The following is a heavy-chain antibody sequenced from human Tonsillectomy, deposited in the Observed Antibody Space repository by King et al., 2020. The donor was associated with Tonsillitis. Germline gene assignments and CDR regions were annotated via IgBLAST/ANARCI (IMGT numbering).Heavy chain of an antibody. CDR1: GFTFGDYA. V-gene: IGHV3-49*04. D-gene: IGHD2-15*01. Sequence: EVQLVESGGGLVQPGRSLRLSCRGSGFTFGDYAINWVRQAPGKGLEWVGFIRTKAFGGTTDYAASVKGRYTISRDDSKNIAYLQMDTLKTEDTAVYYCTGGAAHNVGIFDSWGQGTLVTVSS. CDR3: TGGAAHNVGIFDS. J-gene: IGHJ4*02. CDR2: IRTKAFGGTT.